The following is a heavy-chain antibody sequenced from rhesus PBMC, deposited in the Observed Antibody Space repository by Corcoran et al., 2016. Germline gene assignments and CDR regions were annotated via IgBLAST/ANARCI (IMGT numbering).Heavy chain of an antibody. CDR2: IGGSSGNT. CDR3: ARNWGWNYDY. CDR1: GGSISGYF. D-gene: IGHD1-1*01. V-gene: IGHV4-165*02. J-gene: IGHJ4*01. Sequence: QVQLQESGPGLVPPSATLSLPCPVSGGSISGYFCNWTRPPQGKGLGWIGYIGGSSGNTYHNPSLKSRVTISTDTSKNQFSLKRSSVTAADTAVYYCARNWGWNYDYWGQGVLVTVSS.